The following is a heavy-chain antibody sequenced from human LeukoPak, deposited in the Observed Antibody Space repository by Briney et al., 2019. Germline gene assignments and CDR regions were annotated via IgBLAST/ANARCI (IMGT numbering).Heavy chain of an antibody. CDR1: GFTFSDYN. J-gene: IGHJ6*02. V-gene: IGHV3-11*01. Sequence: GGSLRLSCAASGFTFSDYNMNWVRQAPGKGLEWGSYITNGGSTIHHADSVKGRFTISRDNAKRTLYLQMNSLRAEDTAVYYCARSIGLTGGGVDVWGQGTTVSVSS. CDR2: ITNGGSTI. CDR3: ARSIGLTGGGVDV. D-gene: IGHD3-9*01.